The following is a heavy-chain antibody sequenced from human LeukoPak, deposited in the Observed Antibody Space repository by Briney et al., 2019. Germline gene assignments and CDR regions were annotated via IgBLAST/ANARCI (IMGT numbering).Heavy chain of an antibody. Sequence: SETLSLTCTVSGGSISSSSYYWGWIRQPPGKGLEWIGSIYYSGSTYYNPSLKSRVTISVDTSKNQFSLKLSSVTAADTAVYHCARHVVGATVYYFDYWGQGTLVTVSS. J-gene: IGHJ4*02. V-gene: IGHV4-39*01. D-gene: IGHD1-26*01. CDR1: GGSISSSSYY. CDR2: IYYSGST. CDR3: ARHVVGATVYYFDY.